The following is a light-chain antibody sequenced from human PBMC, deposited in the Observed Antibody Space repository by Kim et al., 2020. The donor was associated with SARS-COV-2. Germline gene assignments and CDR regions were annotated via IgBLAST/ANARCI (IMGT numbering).Light chain of an antibody. CDR1: QGIGNY. V-gene: IGKV1-17*03. J-gene: IGKJ4*01. Sequence: SASVGDRVTITCRASQGIGNYLAWLQQKPGQVPKCLIFSTSTLQSGVPSRFSGSGSGTEFTLTISSLQPEDFATYYCLQHNSYPVTFGGGTKLEI. CDR2: STS. CDR3: LQHNSYPVT.